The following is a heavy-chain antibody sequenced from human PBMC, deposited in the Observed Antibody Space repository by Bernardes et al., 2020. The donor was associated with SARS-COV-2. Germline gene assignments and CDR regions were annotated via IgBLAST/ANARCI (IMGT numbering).Heavy chain of an antibody. CDR2: ISYDGSNK. D-gene: IGHD2-2*01. Sequence: GGSLRLSCAASGFTFSSYAMHWVRQAPGKGLEWVAVISYDGSNKYYADSVKGRFTISRDNSKNTLYLQMNSLRAEDTAVYYCARDDRLPAANGFYYYYYMDVWGKGTTVTVSS. V-gene: IGHV3-30*04. CDR3: ARDDRLPAANGFYYYYYMDV. J-gene: IGHJ6*03. CDR1: GFTFSSYA.